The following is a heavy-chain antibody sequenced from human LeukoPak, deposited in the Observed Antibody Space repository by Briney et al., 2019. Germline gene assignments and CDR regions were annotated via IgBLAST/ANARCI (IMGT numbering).Heavy chain of an antibody. CDR2: IYSDGST. CDR3: ARSLETAMALFDY. Sequence: GGSLRLSCAASGFTVTNNSMSWVRQAPGKGLEWVSIIYSDGSTYYEDSVKGVFTISRDNSKNTLFLQMNSLRAEDTAVYYCARSLETAMALFDYWGQGTLVTVSS. D-gene: IGHD5-18*01. CDR1: GFTVTNNS. V-gene: IGHV3-53*01. J-gene: IGHJ4*02.